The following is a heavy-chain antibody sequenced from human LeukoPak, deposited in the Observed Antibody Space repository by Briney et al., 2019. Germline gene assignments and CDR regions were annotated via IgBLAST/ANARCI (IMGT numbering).Heavy chain of an antibody. CDR2: IYTSGST. V-gene: IGHV4-4*07. D-gene: IGHD6-19*01. J-gene: IGHJ4*02. Sequence: SETLSLTCTVSGGSFSGYYWSWIRQPAGKGLEWIGRIYTSGSTNYNPSLKSRVTMSVDTSKNQFSLKLSSVTAADTAVYYCARVSSAGIWDYWGQGTLATVSS. CDR3: ARVSSAGIWDY. CDR1: GGSFSGYY.